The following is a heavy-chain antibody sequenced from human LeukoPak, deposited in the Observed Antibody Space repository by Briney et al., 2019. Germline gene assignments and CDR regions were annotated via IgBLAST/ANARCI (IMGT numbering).Heavy chain of an antibody. Sequence: GGSLRLSCAASGFTFSAYAMRWVRQAPGKGLEWVSAISGSGGSTYYADSVKGRFTISRDNTKNTLDLQMNSLRAEDTAVYYCAKVGPVPGSHDMDVWANGTTVTVSS. J-gene: IGHJ6*03. V-gene: IGHV3-23*01. CDR3: AKVGPVPGSHDMDV. D-gene: IGHD6-19*01. CDR2: ISGSGGST. CDR1: GFTFSAYA.